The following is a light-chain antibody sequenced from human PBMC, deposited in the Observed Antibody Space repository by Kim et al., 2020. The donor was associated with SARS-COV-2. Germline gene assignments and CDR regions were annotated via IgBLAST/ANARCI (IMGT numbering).Light chain of an antibody. CDR1: SSNIASNT. CDR2: DND. J-gene: IGLJ2*01. CDR3: AAWDDNPNGLL. Sequence: QSALTQAPSVSGTPGQRVTISCSGGSSNIASNTVNWYQQLPGTAPKLLIHDNDRRPSGVPDRFSGSKSASSASLAINGLQSDDESDYYCAAWDDNPNGLLFGGGTQLTVL. V-gene: IGLV1-44*01.